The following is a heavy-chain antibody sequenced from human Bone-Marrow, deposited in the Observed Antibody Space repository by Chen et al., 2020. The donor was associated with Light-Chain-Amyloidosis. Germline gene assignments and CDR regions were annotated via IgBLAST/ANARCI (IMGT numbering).Heavy chain of an antibody. J-gene: IGHJ3*02. CDR3: ATKVNVARAYHI. CDR1: GGNTSTYA. D-gene: IGHD2-21*01. V-gene: IGHV1-69*01. CDR2: IIPFYNAT. Sequence: QVRLVQSGPEVKKPGSSVRVSCKASGGNTSTYATDWVRQAPGQGLEWMGGIIPFYNATGLAQKFGGRVTFTADGSTSAVYMELSSLRFEDTAVYYCATKVNVARAYHIWGQGTMVIVSS.